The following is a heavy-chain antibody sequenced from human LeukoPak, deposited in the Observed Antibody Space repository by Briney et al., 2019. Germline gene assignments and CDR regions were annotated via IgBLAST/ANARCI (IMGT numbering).Heavy chain of an antibody. V-gene: IGHV3-30*18. Sequence: GGSLRLSCAASGFTFSSYGMHWVRQAPGKGLEWVAVKSYDGSNKYYADSVKGRFTISRDNSKNTLYLQMNSLRAEDTAVYYCAKGYYYGSGSYDYWGQGTLVTVSS. D-gene: IGHD3-10*01. J-gene: IGHJ4*02. CDR3: AKGYYYGSGSYDY. CDR2: KSYDGSNK. CDR1: GFTFSSYG.